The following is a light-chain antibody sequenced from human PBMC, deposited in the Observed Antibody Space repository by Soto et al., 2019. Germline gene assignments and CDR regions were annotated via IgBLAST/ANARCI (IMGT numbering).Light chain of an antibody. CDR1: QGIRND. Sequence: DIQMTQSPSSLSASVGDRVTITCRASQGIRNDLGGYQQKPGKAPTRLIYAASSFQSGVPPRFRGSGSGTGFTSTTTASLPKDCATYYCLDHYSYPWLAFGGGTKVESK. V-gene: IGKV1-17*01. CDR3: LDHYSYPWLA. CDR2: AAS. J-gene: IGKJ4*01.